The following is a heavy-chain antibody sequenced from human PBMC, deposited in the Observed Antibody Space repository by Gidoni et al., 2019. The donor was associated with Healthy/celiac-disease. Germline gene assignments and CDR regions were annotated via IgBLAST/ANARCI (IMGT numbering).Heavy chain of an antibody. CDR3: ASHDSRYYYYGMDV. Sequence: QVQLQESGPGLVKPSQTLSLPCPVSGGSLSSGGYYWSWIRQHPGKGLEWIGYIYYSGSTYYNPSLKSRVTISVDTSKNQFSLKLSSVTAADTAVYYCASHDSRYYYYGMDVWGQGTTVTVSS. V-gene: IGHV4-31*03. CDR2: IYYSGST. D-gene: IGHD3-22*01. J-gene: IGHJ6*02. CDR1: GGSLSSGGYY.